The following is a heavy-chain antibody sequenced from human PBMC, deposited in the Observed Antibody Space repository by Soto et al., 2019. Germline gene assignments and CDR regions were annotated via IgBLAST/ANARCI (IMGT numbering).Heavy chain of an antibody. Sequence: GGSLRLSCVGSGFTFSNYGMHWVRQPPGKGLEWVALISDDGDKRYYADSVRGRLIISRDNSKDTLYLQMNSLGPDDTAVYFCAKARVRIVGANSFDYWGQGTPVTVSS. D-gene: IGHD1-26*01. CDR2: ISDDGDKR. CDR3: AKARVRIVGANSFDY. V-gene: IGHV3-30*18. J-gene: IGHJ4*02. CDR1: GFTFSNYG.